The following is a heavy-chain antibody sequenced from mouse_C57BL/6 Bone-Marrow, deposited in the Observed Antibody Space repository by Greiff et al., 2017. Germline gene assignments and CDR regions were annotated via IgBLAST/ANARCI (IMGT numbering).Heavy chain of an antibody. CDR3: AATDQATYAMDD. CDR1: GYTFTSYW. D-gene: IGHD3-2*02. Sequence: QVQLKQPGAELVKPGASVKVSCKASGYTFTSYWMHWVKQRPGQGLEWIGKIHPSDSDTNYNQKFKGKATLTVDKSSSTAYMQLSSLTSEDSAVYYCAATDQATYAMDDWGQGTSVTVSS. CDR2: IHPSDSDT. V-gene: IGHV1-74*01. J-gene: IGHJ4*01.